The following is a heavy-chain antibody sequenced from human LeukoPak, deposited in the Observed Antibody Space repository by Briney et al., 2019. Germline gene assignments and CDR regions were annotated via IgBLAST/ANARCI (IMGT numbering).Heavy chain of an antibody. V-gene: IGHV3-30*04. Sequence: PGGSLRLSCAASGFTFSGYAMHWVRQAPDKGLEWVAVISYDGSNKYYADSVKGRFTISRDNSKNTLYLQMNSLRAEDTAVYYCARDEFGYSSTWYLDYWGQGTLVTVSS. CDR2: ISYDGSNK. CDR1: GFTFSGYA. CDR3: ARDEFGYSSTWYLDY. D-gene: IGHD6-13*01. J-gene: IGHJ4*02.